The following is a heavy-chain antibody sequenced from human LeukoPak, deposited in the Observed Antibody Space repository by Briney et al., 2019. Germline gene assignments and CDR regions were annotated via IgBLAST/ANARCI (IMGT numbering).Heavy chain of an antibody. Sequence: WETLSLTCAVYGGPFSGYYWSWIREPPEKGLEWIGEIKHSGSTNYSPSLKTRVTISVDMSKNKFSLRLSSVTAADTAVYYCARGRMRGSSLGYIQHWGQGTLVTVSS. V-gene: IGHV4-34*01. CDR3: ARGRMRGSSLGYIQH. CDR1: GGPFSGYY. CDR2: IKHSGST. J-gene: IGHJ1*01. D-gene: IGHD6-6*01.